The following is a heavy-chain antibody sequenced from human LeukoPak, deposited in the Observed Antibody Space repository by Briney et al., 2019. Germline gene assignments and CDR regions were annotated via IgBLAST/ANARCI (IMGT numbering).Heavy chain of an antibody. CDR3: AKWFAYYDSSGYYPYGMDV. CDR1: GFTFSSYA. CDR2: ISGSGGST. Sequence: GGSLRLSCAASGFTFSSYAMSWVRQAPREGLEWVSAISGSGGSTYYADSVKGRFTISRDNSKNTLYLQMNSLRAEDTAVYYCAKWFAYYDSSGYYPYGMDVWGQGTTVTVSS. D-gene: IGHD3-22*01. J-gene: IGHJ6*02. V-gene: IGHV3-23*01.